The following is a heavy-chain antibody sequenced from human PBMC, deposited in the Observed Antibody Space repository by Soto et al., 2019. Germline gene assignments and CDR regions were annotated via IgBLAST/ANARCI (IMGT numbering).Heavy chain of an antibody. V-gene: IGHV4-31*03. CDR3: ARVYGDWYFDY. CDR1: CGSISSGGYY. J-gene: IGHJ4*02. Sequence: ASETLSLTCTVSCGSISSGGYYWSWIRQHPGKGLEWIGYIYYSGSTYYNPSLKSRVTISVDTSKNQFSLKLSSVTAADTAVYYCARVYGDWYFDYWGQGTLVTVSS. D-gene: IGHD4-17*01. CDR2: IYYSGST.